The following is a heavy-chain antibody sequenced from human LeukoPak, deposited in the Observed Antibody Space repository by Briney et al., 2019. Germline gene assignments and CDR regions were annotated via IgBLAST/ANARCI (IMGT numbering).Heavy chain of an antibody. V-gene: IGHV7-4-1*02. CDR3: ARDRIVGAEDDAFHF. D-gene: IGHD1-26*01. Sequence: ASVKVFCKASGYTFTSYAMNWVRQAPGQGLEWMGWINTNTGNPTYAQGFTGRFVFSLDTSVSTAYLQISSLKAEDTAVYYCARDRIVGAEDDAFHFWGQGTMVTVSS. CDR1: GYTFTSYA. CDR2: INTNTGNP. J-gene: IGHJ3*01.